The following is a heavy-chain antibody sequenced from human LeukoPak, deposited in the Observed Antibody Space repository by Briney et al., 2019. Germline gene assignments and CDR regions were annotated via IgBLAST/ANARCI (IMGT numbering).Heavy chain of an antibody. CDR3: ARLYSSSPPNSDY. CDR2: INHCGST. D-gene: IGHD6-6*01. CDR1: GGSFSGYY. J-gene: IGHJ4*02. V-gene: IGHV4-34*01. Sequence: SETLSLTCAVYGGSFSGYYWTWLRQPPGKGLEWIGEINHCGSTNYNPSLKSRVTISVDKSKNQFSLKLSSVTAADTAVYYCARLYSSSPPNSDYWGQGTLVTVSS.